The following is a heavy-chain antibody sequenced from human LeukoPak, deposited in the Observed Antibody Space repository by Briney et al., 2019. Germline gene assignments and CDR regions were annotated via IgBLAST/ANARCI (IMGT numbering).Heavy chain of an antibody. J-gene: IGHJ5*02. Sequence: SETLSLTCTVSGGSISNDYWSWIRQPAGKGLEWIGRIFPSGNTNYNPSLRSRITMSVDTSKNQFSLKLSSVTAADTAVYYCARDRLQLQSWGQGTLVTVSS. CDR1: GGSISNDY. CDR2: IFPSGNT. D-gene: IGHD1-1*01. V-gene: IGHV4-4*07. CDR3: ARDRLQLQS.